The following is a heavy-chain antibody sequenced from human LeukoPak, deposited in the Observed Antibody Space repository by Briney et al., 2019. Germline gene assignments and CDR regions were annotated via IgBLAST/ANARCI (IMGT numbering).Heavy chain of an antibody. V-gene: IGHV4-31*03. CDR3: ARAAQNWNNAPYFDF. J-gene: IGHJ4*02. CDR1: GGSVSSGDYY. Sequence: SRTLSLTCTVSGGSVSSGDYYWSWIRQHPGKGLEWIGYIYSSGTTYYNPSLKSRLTISVDTSKNQFSLKLSSVTAADTAVYYCARAAQNWNNAPYFDFWGQETLVTVSS. D-gene: IGHD1/OR15-1a*01. CDR2: IYSSGTT.